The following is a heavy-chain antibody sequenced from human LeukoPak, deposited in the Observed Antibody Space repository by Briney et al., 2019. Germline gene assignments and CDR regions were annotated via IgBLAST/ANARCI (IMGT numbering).Heavy chain of an antibody. CDR1: GGSISSYY. CDR2: IYNSGST. V-gene: IGHV4-4*07. J-gene: IGHJ4*01. CDR3: ARDPSAVAGYFDC. D-gene: IGHD6-19*01. Sequence: SETLSLTCTVSGGSISSYYWSWIRQPAGKGLEWIGRIYNSGSTEYNPSLKSRVTMSVDTSKNQFSLKLSSVTAADTAVYYCARDPSAVAGYFDCWGQGPLVTVSS.